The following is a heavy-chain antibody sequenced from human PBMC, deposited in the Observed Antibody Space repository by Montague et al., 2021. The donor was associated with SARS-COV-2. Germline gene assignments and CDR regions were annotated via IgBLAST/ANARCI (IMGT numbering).Heavy chain of an antibody. D-gene: IGHD2-15*01. CDR1: EFTFSGYA. V-gene: IGHV3-23*01. CDR3: AKSLRVIIVRDGAFDI. CDR2: ISGSDYGM. Sequence: SLRLSCAVSEFTFSGYAMSWVRQAPGKGLEWVSNISGSDYGMYYADSVKGRFTISRDNSRNTLYLEMNSLRAEDTAVYYCAKSLRVIIVRDGAFDIWGQGTMVTVSS. J-gene: IGHJ3*02.